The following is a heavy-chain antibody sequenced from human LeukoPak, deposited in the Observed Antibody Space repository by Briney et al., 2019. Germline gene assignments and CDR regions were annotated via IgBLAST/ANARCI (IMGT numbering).Heavy chain of an antibody. CDR1: GFTFSTFA. Sequence: GGSLRLSCAASGFTFSTFAMNWVRQAPGKGLEWVSAISGSGGSTYYADSVKGRFTISRDNSKNTLYLQMNSLRAEDTAVYYCAKCYDSSALMGDFDYWGQGTLVTVSS. CDR2: ISGSGGST. J-gene: IGHJ4*02. D-gene: IGHD3-22*01. V-gene: IGHV3-23*01. CDR3: AKCYDSSALMGDFDY.